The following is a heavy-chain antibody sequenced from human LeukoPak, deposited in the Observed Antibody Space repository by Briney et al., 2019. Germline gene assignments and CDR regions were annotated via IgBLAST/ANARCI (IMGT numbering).Heavy chain of an antibody. D-gene: IGHD3-22*01. J-gene: IGHJ3*02. Sequence: GGSLRLSCAASGFTFSDYYMSWIRQAPGKGLEWLSYIYGIDSTISYAASVKGRFTISRDNAKNSLYLQMNSLRAEDTAVYYCARDAYYYDSSSYYRNAFDIWGHGTVFTVSS. CDR3: ARDAYYYDSSSYYRNAFDI. CDR1: GFTFSDYY. CDR2: IYGIDSTI. V-gene: IGHV3-11*01.